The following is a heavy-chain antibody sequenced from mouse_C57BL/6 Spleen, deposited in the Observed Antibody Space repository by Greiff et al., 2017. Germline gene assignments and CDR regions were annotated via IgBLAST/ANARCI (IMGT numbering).Heavy chain of an antibody. D-gene: IGHD4-1*01. J-gene: IGHJ4*01. CDR1: GYTFTSYW. V-gene: IGHV1-55*01. CDR3: VWGDVKNAMDY. Sequence: VQLQQPGAELVQPGASVKLSCKASGYTFTSYWITWVQQRPGQGLEWIGDIYPGSGSTNYNEKFTSKATLTVDTSSSTAYMQLSSLTSEDSAVYYCVWGDVKNAMDYWGQGTSVTVSS. CDR2: IYPGSGST.